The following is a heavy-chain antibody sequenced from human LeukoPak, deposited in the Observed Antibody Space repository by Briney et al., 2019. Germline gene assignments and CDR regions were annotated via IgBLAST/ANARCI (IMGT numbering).Heavy chain of an antibody. CDR1: GGTFSSYA. CDR2: IIPIFGTA. J-gene: IGHJ6*02. V-gene: IGHV1-69*13. Sequence: GASVKVSCKASGGTFSSYAISWVRQAPGQGLEWMGGIIPIFGTADYAQKFQGRVTITADESTSTAYMELSSLRSEDTAVYYCAIGPEDSVVVSVTIGAGVDAWGQGTTVTVSS. CDR3: AIGPEDSVVVSVTIGAGVDA. D-gene: IGHD2-15*01.